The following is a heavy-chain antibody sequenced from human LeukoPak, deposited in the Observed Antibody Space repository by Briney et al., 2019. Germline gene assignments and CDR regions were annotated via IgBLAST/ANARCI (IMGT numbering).Heavy chain of an antibody. CDR3: ARYCSRSTCRGSSYYFGMDV. CDR1: GFTFSSYA. CDR2: ISGSGDTT. J-gene: IGHJ6*02. V-gene: IGHV3-23*01. D-gene: IGHD2-15*01. Sequence: PGGSLRLSCAASGFTFSSYAMNWVRQAPGKGPEWVSTISGSGDTTYYADSVKGRFTISRDNSKNTLFLQMDSLRAEDTAVFYCARYCSRSTCRGSSYYFGMDVWGQGTTVTVSS.